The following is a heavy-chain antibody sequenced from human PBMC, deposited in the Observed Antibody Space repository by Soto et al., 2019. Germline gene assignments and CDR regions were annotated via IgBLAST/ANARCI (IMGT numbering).Heavy chain of an antibody. J-gene: IGHJ5*02. CDR1: GGTFRTYT. Sequence: QVQLVQSGAEVRKPGSSVKVSCKASGGTFRTYTITWVRQTPGLGLEWMGRIIPIPGIASYAQKFQGRVTMTADKSTSTTYMELSSLRSEDTAIYYCARYYDTSGYHGFDPWGQGTLVTVSS. CDR3: ARYYDTSGYHGFDP. CDR2: IIPIPGIA. V-gene: IGHV1-69*02. D-gene: IGHD3-22*01.